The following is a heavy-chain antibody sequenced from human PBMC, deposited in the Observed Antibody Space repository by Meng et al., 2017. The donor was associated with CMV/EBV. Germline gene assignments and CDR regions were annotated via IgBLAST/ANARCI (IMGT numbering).Heavy chain of an antibody. D-gene: IGHD3-16*01. V-gene: IGHV3-48*04. CDR2: ISSSSSTI. J-gene: IGHJ4*02. CDR1: GFTFSSYS. Sequence: GSLRLSCAASGFTFSSYSMNWVRQAPGKGLEWVSYISSSSSTIYYADSVKGRFTISRDNAKNSLYLQMNSLRAEDTAVYYCARDPGSPPGGIDYWGQGTLVTVSS. CDR3: ARDPGSPPGGIDY.